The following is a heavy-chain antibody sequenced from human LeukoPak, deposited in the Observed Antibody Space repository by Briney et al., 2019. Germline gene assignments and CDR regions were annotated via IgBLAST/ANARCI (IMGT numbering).Heavy chain of an antibody. J-gene: IGHJ4*02. CDR3: ARDPTYGDCLDY. D-gene: IGHD4-17*01. CDR2: ISSSGSTI. CDR1: GFTFSSYE. V-gene: IGHV3-48*03. Sequence: PGGSLRLSCAASGFTFSSYEMNWVRQAPGKGLEWVSYISSSGSTIYYADSVKGRFTISRDNAKNSLYLQMNSLRAEDTAVYYCARDPTYGDCLDYWGQGTLVTVSS.